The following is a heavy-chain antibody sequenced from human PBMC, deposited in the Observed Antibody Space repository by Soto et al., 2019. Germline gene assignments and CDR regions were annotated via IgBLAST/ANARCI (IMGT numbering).Heavy chain of an antibody. CDR3: ARDDVLCDGGRCYGIPLDL. CDR1: GFTVSSKY. D-gene: IGHD2-15*01. Sequence: EVQLVESGGGLVQPGGSLRLSCAASGFTVSSKYMTWVRQAPGKGLEWVSLIQSGGTTYYADSVKGRFTISRDTSENTLHLQMDSLRVEDTAVYYWARDDVLCDGGRCYGIPLDLWGKGTTVTVSS. CDR2: IQSGGTT. V-gene: IGHV3-66*01. J-gene: IGHJ6*04.